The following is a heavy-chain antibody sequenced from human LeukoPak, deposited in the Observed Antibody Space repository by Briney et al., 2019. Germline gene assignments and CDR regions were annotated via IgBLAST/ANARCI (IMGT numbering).Heavy chain of an antibody. Sequence: PGGSLRLSCAASGFTFSSYAMSWVRQAPGKGLEWVSAISGSGGSTYYADSVKGRFTISRDNSKNTLYLQMNSLRAEDTAVYYCAKDRDGSGSYLEAEYFQHWGQGTLVTVSS. CDR2: ISGSGGST. CDR3: AKDRDGSGSYLEAEYFQH. V-gene: IGHV3-23*01. J-gene: IGHJ1*01. CDR1: GFTFSSYA. D-gene: IGHD3-10*01.